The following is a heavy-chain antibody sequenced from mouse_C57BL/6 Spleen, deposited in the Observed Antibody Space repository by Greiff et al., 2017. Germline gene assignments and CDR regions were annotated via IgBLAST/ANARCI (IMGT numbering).Heavy chain of an antibody. CDR2: IYPGDGDT. J-gene: IGHJ4*01. V-gene: IGHV1-82*01. CDR3: ARIPPMDY. Sequence: QVQLKESGPELVKPGASVKISCKASGYAFSSSWMNWVKQRPGKGLEWIGRIYPGDGDTNYNGKFKGTATLTADKSSSTAYMQLSSLTSEDSAVYFCARIPPMDYWGQGTSVTVSS. CDR1: GYAFSSSW.